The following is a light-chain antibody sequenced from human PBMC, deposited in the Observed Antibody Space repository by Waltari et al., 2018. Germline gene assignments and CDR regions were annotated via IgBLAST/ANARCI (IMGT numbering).Light chain of an antibody. J-gene: IGLJ2*01. Sequence: QSALTQPASVSGSPGQSITISCTGTSSDVGGSNSVPWYQDHPGQAPKVIIYDVSDRPSGISERFSGSKSGNTASLTISGLQAEDEADYYCSSQSSDNVVLFGGGTKLTVL. CDR3: SSQSSDNVVL. CDR2: DVS. CDR1: SSDVGGSNS. V-gene: IGLV2-14*03.